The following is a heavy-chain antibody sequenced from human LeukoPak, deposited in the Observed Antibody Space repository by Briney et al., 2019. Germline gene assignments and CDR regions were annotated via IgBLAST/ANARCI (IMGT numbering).Heavy chain of an antibody. J-gene: IGHJ5*02. V-gene: IGHV5-10-1*01. Sequence: PGESLKISCRASGYSFSTFWITWVRQKPGKGLEWMGRIDPRDSYTNYSPSFEGHVSISVDKSISTAYLQWSGLKASDTAIYYCARVYCTAATCENWLDPWGQGTLVTVS. CDR3: ARVYCTAATCENWLDP. CDR1: GYSFSTFW. CDR2: IDPRDSYT. D-gene: IGHD2-8*02.